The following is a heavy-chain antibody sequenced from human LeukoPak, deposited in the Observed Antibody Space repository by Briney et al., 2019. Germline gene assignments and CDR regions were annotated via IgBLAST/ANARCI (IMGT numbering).Heavy chain of an antibody. CDR1: GYTFTSYD. Sequence: ASVKVSCKASGYTFTSYDINWVRQATGQGLEWMGWINPNSGGTNYAQKFQGRVTMTRDTSISTAYMELSRLRSDDTAVYYCARVATYYNWFDPWGQGTLVTVSS. CDR2: INPNSGGT. J-gene: IGHJ5*02. D-gene: IGHD5-12*01. V-gene: IGHV1-2*02. CDR3: ARVATYYNWFDP.